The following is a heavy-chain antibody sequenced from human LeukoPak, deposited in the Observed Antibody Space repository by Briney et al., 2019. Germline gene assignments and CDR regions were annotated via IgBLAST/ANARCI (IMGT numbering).Heavy chain of an antibody. J-gene: IGHJ4*02. V-gene: IGHV3-23*01. CDR2: ISGGGGTT. D-gene: IGHD5-12*01. CDR3: AREEDVVGFDY. Sequence: GGSLRLSCAASGFTFSSYAMSWVRQAPGKRLEWVSAISGGGGTTYYADSVKGRFTISRDNAKNTLYLQMNSLRAEDTAVYYCAREEDVVGFDYWGQGTLVTVSS. CDR1: GFTFSSYA.